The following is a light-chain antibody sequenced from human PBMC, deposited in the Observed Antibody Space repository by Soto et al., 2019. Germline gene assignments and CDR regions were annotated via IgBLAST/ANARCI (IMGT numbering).Light chain of an antibody. J-gene: IGLJ2*01. CDR1: SSDVGGYNY. CDR3: SSYATSTTVL. Sequence: QSALTQPASVSGSPGQSITISCTGTSSDVGGYNYVSWYQQHPGRAPQLMIYDVSHRPSGVSNRFSGSRSGNTASLTISGLQAEAEAEYYCSSYATSTTVLFGGGTKLTVL. CDR2: DVS. V-gene: IGLV2-14*03.